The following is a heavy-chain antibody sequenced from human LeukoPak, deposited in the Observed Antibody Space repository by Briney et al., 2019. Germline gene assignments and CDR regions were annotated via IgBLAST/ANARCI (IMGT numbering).Heavy chain of an antibody. CDR2: FSTSGST. CDR1: GGSIRTYY. CDR3: AGFASGSNWSYFDY. Sequence: SETLSLTCTVSGGSIRTYYWSWIRQPAGKGLEWIWRFSTSGSTNYNPSLKSRVTMSIDTSKNQFSLKLSSVTAADTAVYYCAGFASGSNWSYFDYWGQGTLVTVSS. D-gene: IGHD6-13*01. J-gene: IGHJ4*02. V-gene: IGHV4-4*07.